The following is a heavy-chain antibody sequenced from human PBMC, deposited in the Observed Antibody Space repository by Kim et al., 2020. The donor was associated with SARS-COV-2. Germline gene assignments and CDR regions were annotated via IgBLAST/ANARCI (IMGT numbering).Heavy chain of an antibody. Sequence: GGSLRLSCAASGFVFTSSYLGWVRQAQGKGLEWVANINEDGSAHSYLDSVEGRFTISRDNAKNSVFLQMYDLRPEDTGLYYCVRDGGSCWGQGTLVTVSS. CDR1: GFVFTSSY. CDR3: VRDGGSC. J-gene: IGHJ4*02. D-gene: IGHD3-16*01. V-gene: IGHV3-7*01. CDR2: INEDGSAH.